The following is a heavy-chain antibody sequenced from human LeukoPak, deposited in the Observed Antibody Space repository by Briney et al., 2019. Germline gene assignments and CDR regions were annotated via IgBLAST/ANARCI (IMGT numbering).Heavy chain of an antibody. Sequence: GGSLRLSCAASGFTFSSYAMSWVRQAPGKGLEWVSAISGSGGSTYYADSVKGRFTISRDNSKNTLYLQMNSLRAEDAAVYYCAKHRYSGYDRFDYWGQGTLVTVSS. CDR1: GFTFSSYA. CDR3: AKHRYSGYDRFDY. D-gene: IGHD5-12*01. CDR2: ISGSGGST. J-gene: IGHJ4*02. V-gene: IGHV3-23*01.